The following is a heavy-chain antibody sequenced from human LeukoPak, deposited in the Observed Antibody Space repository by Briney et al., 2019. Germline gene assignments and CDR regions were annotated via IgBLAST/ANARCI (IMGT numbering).Heavy chain of an antibody. CDR1: GFTFTSSA. V-gene: IGHV1-58*02. CDR3: AARLAAAGTLDYYYYGMDV. J-gene: IGHJ6*02. D-gene: IGHD6-13*01. Sequence: SVKVSCKASGFTFTSSAMQWVRQARGQRLEWIGWIVVGSGNTNYAQKFQERVTITRDMSTSTAYMELSSLRSEDTAVYYCAARLAAAGTLDYYYYGMDVWGQGTTVTVSS. CDR2: IVVGSGNT.